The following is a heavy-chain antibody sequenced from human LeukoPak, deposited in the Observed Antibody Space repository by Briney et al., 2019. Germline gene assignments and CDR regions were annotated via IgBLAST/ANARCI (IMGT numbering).Heavy chain of an antibody. CDR3: ARGSSGVRGVYSPRPLGY. V-gene: IGHV4-34*01. CDR2: INHSGST. D-gene: IGHD3-10*01. CDR1: GGSFSGYY. J-gene: IGHJ4*02. Sequence: SETLSLTCAVYGGSFSGYYWSWIRQPPGKGLGWIGEINHSGSTNYNPSLKSRVTISVDTSKNQFSLKLSSVTAADTAVYYCARGSSGVRGVYSPRPLGYWGQGTLVTVSS.